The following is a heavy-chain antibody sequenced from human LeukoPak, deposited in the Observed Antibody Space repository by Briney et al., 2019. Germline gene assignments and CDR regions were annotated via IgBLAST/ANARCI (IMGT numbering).Heavy chain of an antibody. J-gene: IGHJ3*02. V-gene: IGHV4-30-2*01. CDR2: IYHSGST. CDR3: ARDEDVRIAPGAFDI. D-gene: IGHD6-13*01. Sequence: SQTLSLTCTVSGGSISSGGYYWSWIRQPPGKGLEWIGYIYHSGSTNYNPSLKSRVTISVDTSKNQFSLKLSSVTAADTAVYYCARDEDVRIAPGAFDIWGQGTMVTVSS. CDR1: GGSISSGGYY.